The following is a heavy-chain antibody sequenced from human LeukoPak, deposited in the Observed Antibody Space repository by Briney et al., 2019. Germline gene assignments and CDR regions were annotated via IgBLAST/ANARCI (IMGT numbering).Heavy chain of an antibody. Sequence: GSLRLSCAASGFTFSTYSMNWVRQAPGKGLEWVSTISSSSTYIYYADSVKGRFTISRDNAKDSLYLQMSSLRAEDTAVYYCAKDGNYMDVWGKGTSVTVSS. D-gene: IGHD4-23*01. CDR2: ISSSSTYI. CDR3: AKDGNYMDV. CDR1: GFTFSTYS. J-gene: IGHJ6*03. V-gene: IGHV3-21*01.